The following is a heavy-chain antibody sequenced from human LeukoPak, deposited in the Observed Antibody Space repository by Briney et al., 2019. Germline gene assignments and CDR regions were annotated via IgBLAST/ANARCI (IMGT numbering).Heavy chain of an antibody. Sequence: GGSLRLSCAASGFTFSIYAMSWVRQAPGKGLEWVSTINTSGGSTYYADSVKGRFTISRDNSKNALYLQMNSLRDEDTAVYYCAKGDSYYDLLTCFDFWGPGTLVTVSS. D-gene: IGHD3-9*01. CDR3: AKGDSYYDLLTCFDF. V-gene: IGHV3-23*01. CDR2: INTSGGST. J-gene: IGHJ4*02. CDR1: GFTFSIYA.